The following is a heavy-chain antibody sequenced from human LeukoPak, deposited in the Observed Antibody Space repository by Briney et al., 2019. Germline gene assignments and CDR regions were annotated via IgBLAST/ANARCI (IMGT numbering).Heavy chain of an antibody. CDR1: GYTFTSNY. Sequence: ASVKVSCKASGYTFTSNYIHWVRQAPGQGLEWMGMIYPRDGSTSYAQKFQGRVTVTGDTSTSTVYMELSSLRSEDTAVYYCARDDEEMAAIDYWGQGTLVTVSS. D-gene: IGHD5-24*01. CDR3: ARDDEEMAAIDY. J-gene: IGHJ4*02. V-gene: IGHV1-46*01. CDR2: IYPRDGST.